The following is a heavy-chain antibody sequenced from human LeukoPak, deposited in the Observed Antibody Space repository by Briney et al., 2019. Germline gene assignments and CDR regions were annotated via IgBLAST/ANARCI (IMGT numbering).Heavy chain of an antibody. V-gene: IGHV3-20*04. CDR2: INWNGGST. CDR1: GFTFDDYG. CDR3: ARDGGYCSGGSCYSDAFDI. J-gene: IGHJ3*02. D-gene: IGHD2-15*01. Sequence: SGGPLRLSCADSGFTFDDYGMSWVRQAPGKGLEWVSGINWNGGSTGYADSVKGRFTISRDNAKNSLYLQMNSLRAEDTALYYCARDGGYCSGGSCYSDAFDIWGQGTMVTVSS.